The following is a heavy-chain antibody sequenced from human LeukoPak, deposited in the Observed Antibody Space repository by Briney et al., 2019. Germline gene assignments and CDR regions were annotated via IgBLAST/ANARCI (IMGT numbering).Heavy chain of an antibody. D-gene: IGHD6-6*01. CDR2: ISSSGSTI. Sequence: PGGSLRLSCAASGFTFSSYEMNWVRQAPGKGLEWVSYISSSGSTIYYADSVKGRFTISRDNAKKTLYLQMNSLRAEDTAVYYCAREGNGAARFDYWGQGTLVTVSS. CDR1: GFTFSSYE. CDR3: AREGNGAARFDY. J-gene: IGHJ4*02. V-gene: IGHV3-48*03.